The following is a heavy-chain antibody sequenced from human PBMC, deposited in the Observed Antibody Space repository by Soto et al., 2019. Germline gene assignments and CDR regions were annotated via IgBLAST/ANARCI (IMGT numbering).Heavy chain of an antibody. CDR1: GFTFDDYA. J-gene: IGHJ3*02. D-gene: IGHD5-12*01. CDR2: ISWNSVSM. V-gene: IGHV3-9*01. CDR3: AKDETKWLSLDGFHI. Sequence: PGGSLRLSCAAAGFTFDDYAMHWVRLVPGKGLEWVSGISWNSVSMGYADSVKGRFTISRDKPKNSLYLQMNSLRPEDTAMYYCAKDETKWLSLDGFHIWGQGTMVTVSS.